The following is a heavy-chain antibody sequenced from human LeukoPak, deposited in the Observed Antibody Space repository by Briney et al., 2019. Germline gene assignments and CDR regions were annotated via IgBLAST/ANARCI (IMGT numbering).Heavy chain of an antibody. CDR2: LHSGGST. D-gene: IGHD4-17*01. J-gene: IGHJ4*02. CDR1: GFIVSNNY. V-gene: IGHV3-53*05. CDR3: AKDYGDYRVLGYFDY. Sequence: PGGSLRLSCAASGFIVSNNYMSWVRQAPGKGLEWVSVLHSGGSTYYADSVKGRFTISRDNSKNTLYLQMNSLRAEDTAVYYCAKDYGDYRVLGYFDYWGQGTLVTVSS.